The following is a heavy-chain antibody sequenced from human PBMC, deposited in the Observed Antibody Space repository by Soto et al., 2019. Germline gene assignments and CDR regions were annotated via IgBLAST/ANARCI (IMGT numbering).Heavy chain of an antibody. D-gene: IGHD3-10*01. J-gene: IGHJ6*02. CDR2: IYYSGST. CDR3: ARGMVRGVISYYYGMDV. V-gene: IGHV4-31*03. Sequence: ASETLSLTCTVSGGSISSGGYYWSWIRQHPGKGLEWIGYIYYSGSTYYNPSLKSRVTISVDTSKNQFSLKLSSVTAADTAVYYCARGMVRGVISYYYGMDVWGQGTTVTVSS. CDR1: GGSISSGGYY.